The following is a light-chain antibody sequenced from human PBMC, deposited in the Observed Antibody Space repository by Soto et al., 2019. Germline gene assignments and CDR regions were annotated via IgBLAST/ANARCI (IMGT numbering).Light chain of an antibody. CDR3: TSYAGSTGVV. Sequence: QSVLTQPRSVSGSPGQSVTISCTGTSSDIGGYDYVSWYQQYPGKAPKLMIYAVNKRPSGVPDRFSGSKSGNTASLTISGLQAEDESDYYCTSYAGSTGVVFGGGTKLTVL. V-gene: IGLV2-11*01. CDR2: AVN. CDR1: SSDIGGYDY. J-gene: IGLJ2*01.